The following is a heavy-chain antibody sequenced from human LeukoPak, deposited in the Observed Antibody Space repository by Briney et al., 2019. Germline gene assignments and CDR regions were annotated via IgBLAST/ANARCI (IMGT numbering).Heavy chain of an antibody. CDR3: ARGRYGPRLGN. Sequence: SETLSLTCAVYGASFSDSYWSWIRQSPERGLEWIGEINNSGSTSYNPSLNSRVIVSVDRSKNQFSLRLTSVTAADTAVYYCARGRYGPRLGNWGQGTLVTVSS. J-gene: IGHJ4*02. CDR1: GASFSDSY. D-gene: IGHD3-16*01. V-gene: IGHV4-34*01. CDR2: INNSGST.